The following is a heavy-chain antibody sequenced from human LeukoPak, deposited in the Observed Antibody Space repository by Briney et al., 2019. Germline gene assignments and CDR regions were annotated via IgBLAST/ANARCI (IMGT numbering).Heavy chain of an antibody. D-gene: IGHD3-22*01. Sequence: GASVKVSCKASGYTFTGYYMHWVRQAPGQGLEWMGWINPNSGGTNYAQKFQGRVTMTRDTSINTAYMELSRLRSDDTAVYYCARGRASPSGYYYDYWGQGTLVTVSS. V-gene: IGHV1-2*02. CDR1: GYTFTGYY. CDR3: ARGRASPSGYYYDY. CDR2: INPNSGGT. J-gene: IGHJ4*02.